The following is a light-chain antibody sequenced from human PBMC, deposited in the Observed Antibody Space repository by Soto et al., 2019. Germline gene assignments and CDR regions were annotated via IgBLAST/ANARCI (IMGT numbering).Light chain of an antibody. Sequence: QSVLTQPPSVSGAPGQRVTISRTGSTSNIGADYDVHWYQQLPGTAPKLLIYGSSDRPSGVPDRFSGSKSGTSASLAITGLQAEDEADYYCQSYDGSLINYVFGTGTKVTVL. CDR3: QSYDGSLINYV. J-gene: IGLJ1*01. CDR1: TSNIGADYD. CDR2: GSS. V-gene: IGLV1-40*01.